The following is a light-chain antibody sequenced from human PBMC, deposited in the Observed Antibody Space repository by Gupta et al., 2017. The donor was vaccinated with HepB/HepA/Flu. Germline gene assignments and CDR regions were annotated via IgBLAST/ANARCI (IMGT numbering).Light chain of an antibody. CDR3: MQGTNWPYT. J-gene: IGKJ2*01. V-gene: IGKV2-30*01. CDR1: QSLVYSDGNTY. Sequence: DVVMTQSPVSLPVTLGQPASISCRSSQSLVYSDGNTYLNWFQQRPGHYPRRLIYKVSNRDSGVPDRFSGSGSGTDFTLKISRVEAEDVGVYYCMQGTNWPYTFGQGTKLEIK. CDR2: KVS.